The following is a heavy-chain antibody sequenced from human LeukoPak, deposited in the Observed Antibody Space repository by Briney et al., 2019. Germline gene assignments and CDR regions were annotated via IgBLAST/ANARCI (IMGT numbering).Heavy chain of an antibody. D-gene: IGHD1-1*01. CDR1: GYTFTGYY. CDR3: ARARYNWNDGYLFDY. J-gene: IGHJ4*02. Sequence: ASVKVPCKASGYTFTGYYMHWVRQAPGQGLEWMGWINPNSGGTNYAQKFQGRVTMTRDTSISTAYMELSRLRSDDTAVYYCARARYNWNDGYLFDYWGQGTLVTVSS. V-gene: IGHV1-2*02. CDR2: INPNSGGT.